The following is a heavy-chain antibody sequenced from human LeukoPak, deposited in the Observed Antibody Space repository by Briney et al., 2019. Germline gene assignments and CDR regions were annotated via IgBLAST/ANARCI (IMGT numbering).Heavy chain of an antibody. V-gene: IGHV6-1*01. Sequence: SQTLSLTFAISGASVSSNSAAWNWIRQSPSRGLEWLGSTYYRSKWYNGYAVSVKSRITINPDTSKNQFSLQLNSVTPEDTAVYYCARQYSRAIDYWGQGTLVTVSS. J-gene: IGHJ4*02. D-gene: IGHD1-26*01. CDR1: GASVSSNSAA. CDR3: ARQYSRAIDY. CDR2: TYYRSKWYN.